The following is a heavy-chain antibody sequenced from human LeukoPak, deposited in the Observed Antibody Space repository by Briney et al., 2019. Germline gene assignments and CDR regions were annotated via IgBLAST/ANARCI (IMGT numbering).Heavy chain of an antibody. D-gene: IGHD4-11*01. CDR2: LSPILGTA. Sequence: SVKVSCKASGGTFRIYTINWVRQAPGQELEWMGGLSPILGTANYAQKFQGRVTITTDESTSTAYMELSSLTSEDTAIYYCARSSVGPLQYLFDYWGQGTLVTVSS. CDR1: GGTFRIYT. J-gene: IGHJ4*02. CDR3: ARSSVGPLQYLFDY. V-gene: IGHV1-69*16.